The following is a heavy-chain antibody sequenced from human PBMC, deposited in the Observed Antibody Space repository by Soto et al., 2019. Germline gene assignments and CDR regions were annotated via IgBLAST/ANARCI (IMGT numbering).Heavy chain of an antibody. D-gene: IGHD1-7*01. V-gene: IGHV3-9*01. J-gene: IGHJ4*02. CDR3: AKDIQLELRGGFDY. CDR2: ISWNSGSI. Sequence: EVQLVESGGGLVQPGRSLRLSCAASGFTFDDYAMHWVRQAPGKGLEWDSGISWNSGSIGYADSVKGRFTISRDNAKNSLYLQMNSLRAEDTALYYCAKDIQLELRGGFDYWGQGTLVTVSS. CDR1: GFTFDDYA.